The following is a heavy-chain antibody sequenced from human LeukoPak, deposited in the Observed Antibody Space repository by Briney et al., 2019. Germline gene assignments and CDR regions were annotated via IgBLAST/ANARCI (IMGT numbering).Heavy chain of an antibody. D-gene: IGHD6-19*01. CDR3: ARRTLVAGPDFDY. V-gene: IGHV1-18*01. Sequence: GASVKVSCKASGYTFTSYGISWVRQAPGQGHEWMGWISAYNGSTNYAQKLQGRVTMTTGTSTSTAYMELRSLRSDDTAVYYCARRTLVAGPDFDYWGQGSLVTVSS. CDR2: ISAYNGST. CDR1: GYTFTSYG. J-gene: IGHJ4*02.